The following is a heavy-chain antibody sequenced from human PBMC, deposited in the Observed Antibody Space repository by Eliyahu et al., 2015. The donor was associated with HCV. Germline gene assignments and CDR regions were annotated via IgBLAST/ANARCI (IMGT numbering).Heavy chain of an antibody. CDR1: GYTLSELS. Sequence: QVQLLHSGAEVKKPGASVKVSCKVSGYTLSELSIHWVRQAPGKGLEWMGGFDPEDGETIYAQQFQGRVTMTEDTSTDTVYMELNSLRSEDTAVYFCASASSTLLQWGYFDSWGQGTLVTVSS. V-gene: IGHV1-24*01. J-gene: IGHJ4*02. D-gene: IGHD2-15*01. CDR3: ASASSTLLQWGYFDS. CDR2: FDPEDGET.